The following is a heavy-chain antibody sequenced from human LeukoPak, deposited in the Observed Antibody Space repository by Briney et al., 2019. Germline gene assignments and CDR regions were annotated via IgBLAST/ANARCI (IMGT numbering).Heavy chain of an antibody. J-gene: IGHJ4*02. CDR2: ISNTGGYI. V-gene: IGHV3-21*01. CDR1: GFTFTSYG. Sequence: GGSLRLSCAASGFTFTSYGMNWDRQAPGKGLEWVSSISNTGGYIYYADSVKGRFTISRDNAKNSLYLQLNSLRAEDTAVYFCARDEMYGSGSYAYFDYWGQGTLVTVFS. D-gene: IGHD3-10*01. CDR3: ARDEMYGSGSYAYFDY.